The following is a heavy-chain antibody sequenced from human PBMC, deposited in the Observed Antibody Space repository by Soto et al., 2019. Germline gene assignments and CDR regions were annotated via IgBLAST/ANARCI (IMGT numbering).Heavy chain of an antibody. V-gene: IGHV3-64*01. CDR2: ISSNGGST. J-gene: IGHJ4*02. D-gene: IGHD3-3*01. CDR1: GFTFSSYA. Sequence: ESGGGLVQPGGSLRLSCAASGFTFSSYAMHWVRQAPGKGLEYVSAISSNGGSTYYANSVKGRFTISRDNSKNTLYLQMGSLRAEDMAVYYCARDTYDFWSGGADYWGQGTLVTVSS. CDR3: ARDTYDFWSGGADY.